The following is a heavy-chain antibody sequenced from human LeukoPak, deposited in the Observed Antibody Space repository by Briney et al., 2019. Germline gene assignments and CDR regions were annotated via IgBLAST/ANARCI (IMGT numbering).Heavy chain of an antibody. CDR2: ISGSGGST. D-gene: IGHD6-19*01. CDR1: GFTFSSYA. CDR3: AKDRGRGGWPNYYYYYGMDV. J-gene: IGHJ6*02. Sequence: QSGGSLRLSCAASGFTFSSYAMSWVRQAPGKGLEWVSAISGSGGSTYYADCVKGRFTISRDNSKNTLYLQMNSLRAEDTAVYYCAKDRGRGGWPNYYYYYGMDVWGQGTLVTVSS. V-gene: IGHV3-23*01.